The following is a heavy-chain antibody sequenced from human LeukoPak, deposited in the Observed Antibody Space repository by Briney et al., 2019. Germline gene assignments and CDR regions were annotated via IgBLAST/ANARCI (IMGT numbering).Heavy chain of an antibody. CDR2: IYPGDSDT. V-gene: IGHV5-51*01. D-gene: IGHD3-22*01. Sequence: GASLKISCKGSGSSFTSYWIGWVRQLPGKGLEWMGIIYPGDSDTRYSPSFQGQVTISADKSISTAYLQWSSLKASDTAMYYCARHSTYYYDSSGYNDYWGQGTLVTVSS. J-gene: IGHJ4*02. CDR1: GSSFTSYW. CDR3: ARHSTYYYDSSGYNDY.